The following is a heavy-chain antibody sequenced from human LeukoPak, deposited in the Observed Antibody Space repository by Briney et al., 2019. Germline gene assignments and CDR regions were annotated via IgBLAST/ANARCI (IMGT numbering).Heavy chain of an antibody. CDR3: ARDRGYYGSVPFDY. D-gene: IGHD3-10*01. V-gene: IGHV1-2*02. CDR2: INPNSGGT. CDR1: GYTFTGYY. Sequence: GASVTVSCKASGYTFTGYYMHWVRQAPGQGLEWMGWINPNSGGTNYAQKFQGRVTMTRDTSISTAYMELSRLRSDDTAVYYCARDRGYYGSVPFDYWGQGTLVTVSS. J-gene: IGHJ4*02.